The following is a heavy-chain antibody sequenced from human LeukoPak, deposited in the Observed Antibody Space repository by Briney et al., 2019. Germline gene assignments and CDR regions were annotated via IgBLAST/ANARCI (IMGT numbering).Heavy chain of an antibody. D-gene: IGHD3-10*01. CDR2: IYYSGST. CDR1: GGSISSYY. J-gene: IGHJ3*02. V-gene: IGHV4-59*01. CDR3: ARGRLLWFGELSEDAFDI. Sequence: SETLSLTCTVSGGSISSYYWSWIRQPPGKGLEWIGYIYYSGSTNYNPSLKSRVTISVDTSKNQFSLKLSSVTAADTAVYYCARGRLLWFGELSEDAFDIWGQGTMVTVSS.